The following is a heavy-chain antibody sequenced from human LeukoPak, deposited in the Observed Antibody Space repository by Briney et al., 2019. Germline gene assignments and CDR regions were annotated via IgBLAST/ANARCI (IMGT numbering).Heavy chain of an antibody. V-gene: IGHV3-7*03. CDR3: VRDGSGYDY. CDR2: INQGGSEK. J-gene: IGHJ4*02. Sequence: GGSLRLSCAASRFTFSNYWMSWVRQPPGXGLEWVANINQGGSEKYYLNSVKGRFTISRDNAKNSLYLQMNSLRADDTAIYYCVRDGSGYDYWGQGTLVTVSS. CDR1: RFTFSNYW. D-gene: IGHD6-19*01.